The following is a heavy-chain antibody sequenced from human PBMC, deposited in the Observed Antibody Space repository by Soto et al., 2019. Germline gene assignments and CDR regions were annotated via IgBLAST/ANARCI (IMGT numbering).Heavy chain of an antibody. CDR2: ISAYSGNT. J-gene: IGHJ4*02. Sequence: QVQLVQSGGEVKKPGASVKVSCEASSYTFTNYGITWVRQAPGQGLEWMGWISAYSGNTDYARNLQGRVTMTTDTSTSTASMELRSLRSDDTAVYYCARVGEYCSGASCLDYWGQGTLVTVSS. CDR3: ARVGEYCSGASCLDY. D-gene: IGHD2-15*01. CDR1: SYTFTNYG. V-gene: IGHV1-18*01.